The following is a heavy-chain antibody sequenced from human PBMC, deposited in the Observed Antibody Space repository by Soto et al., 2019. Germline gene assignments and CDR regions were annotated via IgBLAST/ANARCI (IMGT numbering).Heavy chain of an antibody. Sequence: QVQLVQSGAEVKTPGSSLKVSCKVSGSRFSNYDISWVRQSPGHGLEWSGRIIPIFNSTKYAQNFQGRVPITAQKSTSTGCLELSSLRSDDTAVYYCGREGRGKKAGYNGLVSLGYWGQGTLVAVPS. D-gene: IGHD2-2*02. CDR3: GREGRGKKAGYNGLVSLGY. J-gene: IGHJ4*02. CDR2: IIPIFNST. V-gene: IGHV1-69*06. CDR1: GSRFSNYD.